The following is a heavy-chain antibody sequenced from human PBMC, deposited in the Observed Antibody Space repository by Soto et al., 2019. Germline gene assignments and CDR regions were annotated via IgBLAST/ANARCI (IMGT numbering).Heavy chain of an antibody. J-gene: IGHJ4*02. V-gene: IGHV1-2*02. D-gene: IGHD2-21*01. CDR1: GYTLTDYY. CDR2: INPNTYGTT. CDR3: ARGRHYSEFDY. Sequence: ASVKVSCEAAGYTLTDYYFHWVRQAPGQGLEWMGWINPNTYGTTTYAQKFQGRVTLTRDTSTRTAYMELSSLRSDDTAVYYCARGRHYSEFDYWGQGTLVTVSS.